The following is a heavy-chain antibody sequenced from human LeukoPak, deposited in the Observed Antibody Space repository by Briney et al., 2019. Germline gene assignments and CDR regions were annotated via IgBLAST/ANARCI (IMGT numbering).Heavy chain of an antibody. Sequence: PGGSLRLSCAASGFTFSSYAIHWVRQAPGKGLEYVSAISSNGGSTYYANSVKGRFTISRDNSKNTLYLQMGSLRAEDMAVYYCAREYTWYSGIAFDVWGQGTMVTVSS. J-gene: IGHJ3*01. V-gene: IGHV3-64*01. CDR1: GFTFSSYA. CDR3: AREYTWYSGIAFDV. D-gene: IGHD1-26*01. CDR2: ISSNGGST.